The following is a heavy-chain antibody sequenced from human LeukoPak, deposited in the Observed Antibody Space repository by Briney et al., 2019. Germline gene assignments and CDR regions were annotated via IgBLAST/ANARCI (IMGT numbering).Heavy chain of an antibody. Sequence: SETLSLTCAFSGGSISSSYWSWIRQPPGKGLEWIGYIFHSGTTNYNPSLKSRVTLSLDTSKNQFSLKLSSVTAADTAMYYCAREGYGTPFDSWGQGTLVTVSS. J-gene: IGHJ4*02. CDR2: IFHSGTT. D-gene: IGHD4-17*01. V-gene: IGHV4-59*01. CDR1: GGSISSSY. CDR3: AREGYGTPFDS.